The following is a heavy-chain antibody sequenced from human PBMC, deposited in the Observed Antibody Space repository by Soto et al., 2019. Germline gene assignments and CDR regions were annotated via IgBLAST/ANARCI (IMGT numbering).Heavy chain of an antibody. Sequence: SDTLSLTCTVSGGSIRSSSYYWGWIRQPPGKGLEWIGSIYYSGSTYYNPSLKSRVTISVDTSKNQFSLKLSSVTAADTAVYYCARTYRDGYNRYGMDVWGQGTTVT. V-gene: IGHV4-39*01. D-gene: IGHD5-18*01. CDR3: ARTYRDGYNRYGMDV. CDR2: IYYSGST. J-gene: IGHJ6*02. CDR1: GGSIRSSSYY.